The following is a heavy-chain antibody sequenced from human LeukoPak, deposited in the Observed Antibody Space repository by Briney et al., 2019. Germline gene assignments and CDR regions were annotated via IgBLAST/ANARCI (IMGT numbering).Heavy chain of an antibody. CDR1: GGSISSSSYY. D-gene: IGHD3-9*01. CDR3: ASYYDILTGSYPS. Sequence: KTSETLSLTCTVSGGSISSSSYYWGWIRQPPGKGLEWIGTIYYSGSTYYNPSLKSRVTISVDTSKNQFSLKLSSVTAADTAVYYCASYYDILTGSYPSWGQGTMVTVSS. CDR2: IYYSGST. V-gene: IGHV4-39*07. J-gene: IGHJ3*01.